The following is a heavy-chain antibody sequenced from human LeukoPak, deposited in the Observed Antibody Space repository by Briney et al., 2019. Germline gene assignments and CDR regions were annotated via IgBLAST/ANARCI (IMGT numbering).Heavy chain of an antibody. D-gene: IGHD2-2*01. J-gene: IGHJ6*03. CDR1: GFTFSSYA. Sequence: GGSLRLSCAASGFTFSSYAMSWVRQAPGKGLEWVSAISGSGGSTYYADSVKGRFTISRDNSKNTLYLQMNSLRVEDTAVYYCAKEIRCSSNSCDYYYMDVWGKGTTVTVSS. CDR2: ISGSGGST. V-gene: IGHV3-23*01. CDR3: AKEIRCSSNSCDYYYMDV.